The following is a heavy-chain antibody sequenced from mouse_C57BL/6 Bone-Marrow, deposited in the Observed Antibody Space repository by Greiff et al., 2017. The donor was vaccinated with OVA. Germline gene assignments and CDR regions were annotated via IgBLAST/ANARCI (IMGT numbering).Heavy chain of an antibody. CDR2: IDPETGGT. V-gene: IGHV1-15*01. J-gene: IGHJ4*01. D-gene: IGHD3-2*02. CDR1: GYTFTDYE. Sequence: QVHVKQSGAELVRPGASVTLSCKASGYTFTDYEMHWVKQTPVHGLEWIGAIDPETGGTAYNQKFKGKAILTADKSSSTAYMELRSLTSEDSAVYYCTSRETAQATWGAMDYWGQGTSVTVSS. CDR3: TSRETAQATWGAMDY.